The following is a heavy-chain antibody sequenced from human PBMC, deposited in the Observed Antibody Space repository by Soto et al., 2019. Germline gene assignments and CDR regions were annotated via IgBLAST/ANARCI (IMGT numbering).Heavy chain of an antibody. CDR1: GYTCTSYD. J-gene: IGHJ6*03. CDR3: ASSSYYYYYMDV. CDR2: MNPNSGNT. V-gene: IGHV1-8*01. Sequence: GASVKVSCKASGYTCTSYDINWVRQATGQGLEWMGWMNPNSGNTGYAQKFQGRVTMTRNTSISTAYMELSSVTVADTAVYYCASSSYYYYYMDVWGKGTTVTVSS.